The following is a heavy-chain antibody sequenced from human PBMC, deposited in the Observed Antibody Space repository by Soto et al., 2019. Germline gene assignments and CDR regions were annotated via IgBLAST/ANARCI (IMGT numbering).Heavy chain of an antibody. Sequence: ASVKVSCKASGYTFTSYYMHWVRQAPGQGLEWMVIINPSGGSTSYAQKFQGRVTMTRDTSTSTVYMELSSLRSEDTAVYYCARGGGIAAVGTFLGYWGQGTLVTVS. D-gene: IGHD6-13*01. CDR2: INPSGGST. J-gene: IGHJ4*02. CDR1: GYTFTSYY. CDR3: ARGGGIAAVGTFLGY. V-gene: IGHV1-46*03.